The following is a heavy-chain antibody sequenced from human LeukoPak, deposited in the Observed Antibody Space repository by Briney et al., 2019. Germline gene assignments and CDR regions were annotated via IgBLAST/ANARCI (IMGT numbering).Heavy chain of an antibody. CDR3: ARRWNYGRNYYIDV. Sequence: SETLSLTCAVYGGSFSNYYWSWTRQPPGKGLEWIGEINDSGRINYNPSLMSRVTVSVDTSKNQFSLGLTSVTATDTAVYYCARRWNYGRNYYIDVWGNGATVSVSS. J-gene: IGHJ6*03. D-gene: IGHD1-7*01. CDR1: GGSFSNYY. CDR2: INDSGRI. V-gene: IGHV4-34*01.